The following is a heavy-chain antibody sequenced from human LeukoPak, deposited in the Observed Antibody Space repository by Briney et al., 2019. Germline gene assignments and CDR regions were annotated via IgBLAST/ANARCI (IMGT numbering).Heavy chain of an antibody. D-gene: IGHD3-22*01. V-gene: IGHV1-2*02. J-gene: IGHJ4*02. Sequence: ASVKVSFKASGYTFTGYYMHWVRQAPGQGLEWMGWINPNSGGTNYAQKFQGRVTMTRGTSISTAYMELSRLRSDDTAVYYCARATAYYYDSSGYYQPSDYWGQGTLVTVSS. CDR1: GYTFTGYY. CDR2: INPNSGGT. CDR3: ARATAYYYDSSGYYQPSDY.